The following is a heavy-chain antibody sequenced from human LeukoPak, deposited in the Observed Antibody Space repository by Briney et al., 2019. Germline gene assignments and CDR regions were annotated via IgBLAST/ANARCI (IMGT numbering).Heavy chain of an antibody. CDR2: INTDGSNT. Sequence: GGPLRLSFQAPGLTFRTTRMTWFRKAPGKGLVWVSLINTDGSNTNYADSVKGRFTNSRDNAKNTLYLQMNSLRAEDTAVYYCARDYEGLGVWGQGTTVTVSS. CDR3: ARDYEGLGV. D-gene: IGHD3-16*01. J-gene: IGHJ6*02. V-gene: IGHV3-74*01. CDR1: GLTFRTTR.